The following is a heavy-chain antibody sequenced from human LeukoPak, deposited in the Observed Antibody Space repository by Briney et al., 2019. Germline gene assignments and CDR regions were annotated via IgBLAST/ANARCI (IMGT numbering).Heavy chain of an antibody. CDR2: ISFDESSE. CDR3: AKEVGYGSPYFDY. J-gene: IGHJ4*02. D-gene: IGHD5-12*01. Sequence: GGSLRLSCAASGFTFSNYGMHWVRQAPGKGLEWVALISFDESSEYYADSVKGRFSISRDNSKNTLYLQMNNARVDDTAVYYCAKEVGYGSPYFDYWGQGTPVTVSS. V-gene: IGHV3-30*18. CDR1: GFTFSNYG.